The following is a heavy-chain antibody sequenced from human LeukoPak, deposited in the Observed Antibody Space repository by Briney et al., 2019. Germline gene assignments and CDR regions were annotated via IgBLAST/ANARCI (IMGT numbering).Heavy chain of an antibody. CDR3: AGDRYGRVVIIDS. V-gene: IGHV3-48*03. J-gene: IGHJ4*02. CDR1: GFTFSSDE. Sequence: GGSLRLSCAASGFTFSSDEMNWVRQAPGKGLEWVSYISSSGSTIYYADSVKGRFTISRDNAKNSLYLQMNSLRAEDTAVYYCAGDRYGRVVIIDSWGQGTLVTVSS. D-gene: IGHD4-23*01. CDR2: ISSSGSTI.